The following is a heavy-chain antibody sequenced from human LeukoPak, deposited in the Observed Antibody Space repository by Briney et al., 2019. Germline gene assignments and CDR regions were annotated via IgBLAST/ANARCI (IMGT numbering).Heavy chain of an antibody. CDR2: IITIFGTA. Sequence: GASVKLSFTASGGTFSIYAVSWVRQAPGQGLEWMGGIITIFGTANYAQKFPGRVTITVDKSTSKAIMELSSLRSEDTAVYYCARDFPHRVINYWGQGTLVTVSS. V-gene: IGHV1-69*06. CDR1: GGTFSIYA. D-gene: IGHD3-10*01. J-gene: IGHJ4*02. CDR3: ARDFPHRVINY.